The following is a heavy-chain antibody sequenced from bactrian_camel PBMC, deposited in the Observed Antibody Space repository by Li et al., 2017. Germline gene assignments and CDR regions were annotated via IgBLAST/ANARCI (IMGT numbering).Heavy chain of an antibody. CDR2: IRRDGSHT. D-gene: IGHD7*01. Sequence: VQLVESGGGSVQAGGALRLSCAASTLIYSRLCMAWFRQAPGKEREGIAVIRRDGSHTAYVDSLKGRFTISRDNVKNTVYLQMNSLKSEDTALYYCATGEPGVVFGTGALFGCWGQGTQVTVS. V-gene: IGHV3S40*01. CDR1: TLIYSRLC. CDR3: ATGEPGVVFGTGALFGC. J-gene: IGHJ6*01.